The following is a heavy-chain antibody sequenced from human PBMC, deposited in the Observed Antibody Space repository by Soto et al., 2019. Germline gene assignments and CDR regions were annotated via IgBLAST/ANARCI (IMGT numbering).Heavy chain of an antibody. CDR3: ARFYYYDSSGYSPLFYYYYGMDV. D-gene: IGHD3-22*01. Sequence: PGGSLRLSCAASGFTFSSYAMHWVRQAPGKGLEWVALISYDGSDKDYADSVKGRFTISRDNSRNTLFLQMNSLRAEDTAVYYCARFYYYDSSGYSPLFYYYYGMDVWGQGTTVTVSS. CDR1: GFTFSSYA. J-gene: IGHJ6*02. CDR2: ISYDGSDK. V-gene: IGHV3-30-3*01.